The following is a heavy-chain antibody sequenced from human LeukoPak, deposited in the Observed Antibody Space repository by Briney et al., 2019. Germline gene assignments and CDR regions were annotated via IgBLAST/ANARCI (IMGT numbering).Heavy chain of an antibody. CDR1: GFTFSSYS. J-gene: IGHJ4*02. CDR3: ARGLWFGELSALDY. CDR2: ISSSSSYI. V-gene: IGHV3-21*04. Sequence: GGSLRLSCAASGFTFSSYSMNWVRQAPGKGLEWVSSISSSSSYIYYADSVKGRFTISRDNAKNTLYLQMNSLRAEDTAVYYCARGLWFGELSALDYWGQGTLVTVSS. D-gene: IGHD3-10*01.